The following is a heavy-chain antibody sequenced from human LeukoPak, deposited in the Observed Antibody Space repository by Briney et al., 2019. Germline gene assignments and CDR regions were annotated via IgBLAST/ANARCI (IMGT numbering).Heavy chain of an antibody. CDR2: INPSGGST. CDR3: AREMSRDGYNPTYYFDY. D-gene: IGHD5-24*01. Sequence: GASVKVSCKASGYTFTSYYMHWVRQAPGQGLEWMGIINPSGGSTSYAQKFQGRVTMTRDMSTSTVYMELSSLRSEDTAVYYCAREMSRDGYNPTYYFDYWVQGTLVTVSS. J-gene: IGHJ4*02. V-gene: IGHV1-46*01. CDR1: GYTFTSYY.